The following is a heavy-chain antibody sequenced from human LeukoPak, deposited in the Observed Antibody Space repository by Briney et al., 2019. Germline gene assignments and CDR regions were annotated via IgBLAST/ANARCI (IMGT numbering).Heavy chain of an antibody. J-gene: IGHJ6*02. CDR3: TRDMRPGGADV. Sequence: PGGSLRLSCSISGFTFTDYAVHWVRQVPGKGLEWVSGILWNGGETGYADSVKGRFTISRDEVKNFLYLQMNSLRVEDTALYFCTRDMRPGGADVWGQGTTVTVSS. CDR1: GFTFTDYA. CDR2: ILWNGGET. D-gene: IGHD4-17*01. V-gene: IGHV3-9*01.